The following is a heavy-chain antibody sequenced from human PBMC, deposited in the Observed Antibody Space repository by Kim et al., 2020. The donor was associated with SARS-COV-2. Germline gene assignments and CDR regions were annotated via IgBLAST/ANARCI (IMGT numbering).Heavy chain of an antibody. V-gene: IGHV3-48*02. J-gene: IGHJ4*02. CDR3: ATGYSSSWAFDY. Sequence: YYADSVKGRFTISRDNAKNSLYLQMNSLRDEDTAVYYCATGYSSSWAFDYWGQGTLVTVSS. D-gene: IGHD6-13*01.